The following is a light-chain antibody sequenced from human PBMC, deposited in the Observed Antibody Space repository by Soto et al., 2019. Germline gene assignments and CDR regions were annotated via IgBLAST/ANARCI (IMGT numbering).Light chain of an antibody. CDR3: CSYAGTVAYV. Sequence: QSALTQPASVSGSPGQSITISCTGTSSDVGSYNLVSWYQQLPGKAPKVIICEVNKRPSGVSYRFSGSKSGNTASLTISGFQTEDEADYYCCSYAGTVAYVSGTGTKVTVL. V-gene: IGLV2-23*02. J-gene: IGLJ1*01. CDR1: SSDVGSYNL. CDR2: EVN.